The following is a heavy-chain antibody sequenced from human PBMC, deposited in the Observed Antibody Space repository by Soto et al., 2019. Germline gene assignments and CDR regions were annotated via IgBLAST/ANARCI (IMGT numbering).Heavy chain of an antibody. CDR2: ISSSSSYI. V-gene: IGHV3-21*01. CDR3: ARGRTLKRPYGMDV. Sequence: GGSLRLSCAASGFTFSSYSMNWVRQAPGKGLEWVSSISSSSSYIYYADSVKGRFTISRDNAKNSLYLQMNSLRAEDTAVYYCARGRTLKRPYGMDVWGQGTTVTVSS. J-gene: IGHJ6*02. CDR1: GFTFSSYS.